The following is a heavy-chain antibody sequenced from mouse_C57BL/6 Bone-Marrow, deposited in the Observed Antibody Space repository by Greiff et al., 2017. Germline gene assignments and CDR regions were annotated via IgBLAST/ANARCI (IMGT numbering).Heavy chain of an antibody. V-gene: IGHV3-6*01. Sequence: ESGPGLVKPSQSLSLTCSVTGYSITSGYYWNWIRQFPGNKLEWMGYISYDGSNNYKPSLKNRISITRDTSKNQFFLKLNSVTTEDTATYYCAREGWLGYAMDYWGQGTSVTVSS. CDR1: GYSITSGYY. D-gene: IGHD2-3*01. CDR3: AREGWLGYAMDY. CDR2: ISYDGSN. J-gene: IGHJ4*01.